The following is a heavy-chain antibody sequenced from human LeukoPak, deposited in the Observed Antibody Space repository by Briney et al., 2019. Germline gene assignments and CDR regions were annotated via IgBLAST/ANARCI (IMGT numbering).Heavy chain of an antibody. CDR2: INSDGSST. CDR3: ARDLGYQLLWRYNWLDP. V-gene: IGHV3-74*01. J-gene: IGHJ5*02. CDR1: GFTFSSYW. Sequence: GGSLRLSCAASGFTFSSYWMHWVRQAPGKGLVWVSRINSDGSSTSYADSVKGRFTISRDNAKNTLYLQMNSLRAEDTAVYYCARDLGYQLLWRYNWLDPWGQGTLVTVSS. D-gene: IGHD2-2*01.